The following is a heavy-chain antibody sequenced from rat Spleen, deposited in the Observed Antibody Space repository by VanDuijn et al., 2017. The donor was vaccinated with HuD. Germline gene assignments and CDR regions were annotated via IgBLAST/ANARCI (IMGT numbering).Heavy chain of an antibody. CDR2: ISSGGHT. CDR3: ARDGTTDY. V-gene: IGHV2S12*01. J-gene: IGHJ2*01. D-gene: IGHD1-11*01. CDR1: GFSLTNNG. Sequence: QVQLKESGPGLVQPSQTLSLTCSVSGFSLTNNGVTWVRQPPGKGLEWIGTISSGGHTYYDSPLKSRLSISRDTSKSQVFLKMSSLKTEDTATYYCARDGTTDYWGQGVMVTVSS.